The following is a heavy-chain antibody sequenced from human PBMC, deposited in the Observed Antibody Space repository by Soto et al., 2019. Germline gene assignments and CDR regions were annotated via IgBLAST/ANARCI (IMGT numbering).Heavy chain of an antibody. Sequence: QVQLVQSGAEVKKPGSSVKVSCKASGGTFSSLEINWVRQAPGQGLEWMGGIIPISETTNYAQIFQGRVSIVADKSTSTAYMELSRLRSEDTAVYYRARALLSHSYDSGGYDSYFHAMDVWGQGTPVTVSS. CDR2: IIPISETT. V-gene: IGHV1-69*06. D-gene: IGHD3-22*01. CDR1: GGTFSSLE. J-gene: IGHJ6*02. CDR3: ARALLSHSYDSGGYDSYFHAMDV.